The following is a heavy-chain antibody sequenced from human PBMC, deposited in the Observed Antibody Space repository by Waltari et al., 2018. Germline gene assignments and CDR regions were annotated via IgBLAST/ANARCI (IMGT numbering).Heavy chain of an antibody. V-gene: IGHV3-33*01. CDR3: ARDQSIGDYINYGGMDV. CDR1: GFNFNKFG. CDR2: IWFDGGNK. D-gene: IGHD4-17*01. J-gene: IGHJ6*02. Sequence: QAQLVESGGGVVQPGGSLRLSCTASGFNFNKFGMHWVRQAPGKGLEWAAVIWFDGGNKYYGKSGKGRFTISRDNSKNTVYLEMSNLRAEDTAVYYCARDQSIGDYINYGGMDVWGQGTTVAVSS.